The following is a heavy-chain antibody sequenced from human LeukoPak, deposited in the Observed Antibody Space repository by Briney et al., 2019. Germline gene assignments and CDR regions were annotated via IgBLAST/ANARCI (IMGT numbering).Heavy chain of an antibody. CDR2: MNPNSGNT. D-gene: IGHD5-18*01. CDR3: ARGSFDTAMALFY. CDR1: GGTFSSYA. V-gene: IGHV1-8*02. Sequence: ASVKVSCKASGGTFSSYAISWVRQATGQGLEWMGWMNPNSGNTGYAQKFQGRVTMTRNTSISTAYMELSSLRSEDTAVYYCARGSFDTAMALFYWGQGTLVTVSS. J-gene: IGHJ4*02.